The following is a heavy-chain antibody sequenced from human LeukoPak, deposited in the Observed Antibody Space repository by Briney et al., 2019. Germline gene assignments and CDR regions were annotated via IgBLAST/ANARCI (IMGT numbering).Heavy chain of an antibody. D-gene: IGHD4-17*01. CDR1: GFTFSSYS. CDR3: ARDRYGDYVSDC. CDR2: IGSTSRTI. J-gene: IGHJ4*02. Sequence: GGSLRLSCAASGFTFSSYSMNWVRQAPGKGLEWVSHIGSTSRTIYYADSVKGRFTISRDNANNSLYLQLNSLRPEDTAVYFCARDRYGDYVSDCWGQGTLVTVSS. V-gene: IGHV3-48*01.